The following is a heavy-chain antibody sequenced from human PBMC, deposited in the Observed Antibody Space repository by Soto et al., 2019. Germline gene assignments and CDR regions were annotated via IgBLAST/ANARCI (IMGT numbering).Heavy chain of an antibody. CDR1: GFTVSSND. CDR3: VRSFFCSGGSCYSISSH. J-gene: IGHJ4*02. CDR2: IYSGGGT. Sequence: EVHLVESGGGLVQPGGSLRLSCAASGFTVSSNDMSWVRQAPGKGLEWVSVIYSGGGTYYADSVKGRFTISRDNSTNTLYLQMNSLRDEDTAVYYCVRSFFCSGGSCYSISSHWGQGTLVTVSS. D-gene: IGHD2-15*01. V-gene: IGHV3-66*01.